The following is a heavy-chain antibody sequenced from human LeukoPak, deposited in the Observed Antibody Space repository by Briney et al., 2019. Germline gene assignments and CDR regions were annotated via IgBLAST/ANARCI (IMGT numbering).Heavy chain of an antibody. Sequence: SETLSLTCAVYGGSFSGYYWSWIRQPPGKGLEWIGEINHSGSTNYNPSLKSRVTISVDTSKNQFSLKLSSVTAADTAVYYCARGLMTTYWFDPWGQGALVTVSS. CDR3: ARGLMTTYWFDP. D-gene: IGHD4-11*01. CDR1: GGSFSGYY. V-gene: IGHV4-34*01. J-gene: IGHJ5*02. CDR2: INHSGST.